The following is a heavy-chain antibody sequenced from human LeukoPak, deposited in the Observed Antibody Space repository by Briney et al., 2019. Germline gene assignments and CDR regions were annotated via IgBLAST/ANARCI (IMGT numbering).Heavy chain of an antibody. CDR1: GYIFTNYG. CDR3: ARSRTHRLYSGSGSYPGAFDY. Sequence: RASVRVSCKPSGYIFTNYGISWVRQAPGQGGERMGWISVYNGYTNHAQKLQGRVTITTDTSTRTVYMEVRSLRSDDTAVYYCARSRTHRLYSGSGSYPGAFDYWGQGTLVTVSS. V-gene: IGHV1-18*01. J-gene: IGHJ4*02. CDR2: ISVYNGYT. D-gene: IGHD3-10*01.